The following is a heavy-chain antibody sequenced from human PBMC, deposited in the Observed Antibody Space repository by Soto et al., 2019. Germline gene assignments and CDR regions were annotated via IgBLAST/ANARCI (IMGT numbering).Heavy chain of an antibody. CDR2: IYYSGST. V-gene: IGHV4-39*01. D-gene: IGHD2-2*02. CDR1: GGSISSSSYY. Sequence: PSQTLSLTCTVSGGSISSSSYYWGWIRQPPGKGLEWIGSIYYSGSTYYNPSLKSRVTISVDTSKNQFSLKLSSVTAADTAVYYCARRHCSSTSCYKEYYMDVWGKGTTVTVSS. J-gene: IGHJ6*03. CDR3: ARRHCSSTSCYKEYYMDV.